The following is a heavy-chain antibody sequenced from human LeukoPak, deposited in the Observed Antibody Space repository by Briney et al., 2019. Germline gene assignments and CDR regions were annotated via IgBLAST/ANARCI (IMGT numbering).Heavy chain of an antibody. V-gene: IGHV1-46*01. CDR2: INPSGGST. CDR1: GYTFTSYY. Sequence: ASVKVSCKASGYTFTSYYMHWVRQAPGQGLEWMGIINPSGGSTSYAQKFQGRVTMTRNTSISTAYMELSSLRSEDTAVYYCARGRITMVRGVITRGLFDYWGQGTLVTVSS. D-gene: IGHD3-10*01. CDR3: ARGRITMVRGVITRGLFDY. J-gene: IGHJ4*02.